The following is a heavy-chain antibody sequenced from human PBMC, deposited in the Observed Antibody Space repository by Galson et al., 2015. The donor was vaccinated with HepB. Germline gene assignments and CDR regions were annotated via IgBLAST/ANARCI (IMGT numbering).Heavy chain of an antibody. J-gene: IGHJ4*02. D-gene: IGHD2-2*01. CDR2: IYHSGST. CDR1: NGSFIGYY. Sequence: ETLSLTCVVYNGSFIGYYWSWLRQSPEKGLEWIGQIYHSGSTNYNPSLKSRVSIALDTSKKHFSLTLNSVTAADTAVYYCARGSRPKYQIDTLTATRFDFWGQGILVTVSS. CDR3: ARGSRPKYQIDTLTATRFDF. V-gene: IGHV4-34*01.